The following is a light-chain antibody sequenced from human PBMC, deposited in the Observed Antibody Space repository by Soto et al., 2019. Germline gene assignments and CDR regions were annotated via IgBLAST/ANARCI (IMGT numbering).Light chain of an antibody. Sequence: DVQMTQAPSSLSASVGDRVTITCRASQGISNYLAWYQQKPGKVPKLLIYAASILQSGVPSRFSGSGSGTDLTLSLSSLQPEDVATYYSQKYNSAPRTFGGGTKVEIK. CDR1: QGISNY. V-gene: IGKV1-27*01. CDR2: AAS. CDR3: QKYNSAPRT. J-gene: IGKJ4*01.